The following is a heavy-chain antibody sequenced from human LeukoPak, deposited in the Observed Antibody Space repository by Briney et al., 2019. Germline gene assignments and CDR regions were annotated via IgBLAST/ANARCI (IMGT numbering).Heavy chain of an antibody. CDR2: IYYSGST. CDR3: ARGNYDSSGYYQNYFDY. Sequence: SETLSLTCTVSGGSISSYYWNWIRQSPGKGLEWLGYIYYSGSTNYNPSLKSRVTISVDTSKNQFSLKLSSVTDADTAVYYCARGNYDSSGYYQNYFDYWGQGTLVTVSS. V-gene: IGHV4-59*01. CDR1: GGSISSYY. J-gene: IGHJ4*02. D-gene: IGHD3-22*01.